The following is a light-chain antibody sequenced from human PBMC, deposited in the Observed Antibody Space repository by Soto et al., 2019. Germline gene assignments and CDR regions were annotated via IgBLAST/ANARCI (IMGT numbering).Light chain of an antibody. J-gene: IGKJ5*01. CDR3: QQANSFPIT. CDR2: GAS. CDR1: QSVSSD. Sequence: EIVMTQSPATLSVSPGERATLSCRASQSVSSDLAWYQQKPGQAPRLLIYGASTRATGIPARFSGSGSGTEFTLTISSLQPEDFATYYCQQANSFPITFG. V-gene: IGKV3-15*01.